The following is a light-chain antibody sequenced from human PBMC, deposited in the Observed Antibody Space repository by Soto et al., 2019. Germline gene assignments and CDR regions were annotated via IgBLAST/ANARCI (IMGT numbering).Light chain of an antibody. CDR2: KAS. J-gene: IGKJ1*01. V-gene: IGKV1-5*03. Sequence: DIPMTQSPSTLSASVGDRVTITCRASQSISPWLAWYQQSSGKAPKLLIYKASSLESGVPSRFSGSGSGTEFTLTISSLQPDDFATYYCQQYKSFAWTFGQGTKVDIK. CDR3: QQYKSFAWT. CDR1: QSISPW.